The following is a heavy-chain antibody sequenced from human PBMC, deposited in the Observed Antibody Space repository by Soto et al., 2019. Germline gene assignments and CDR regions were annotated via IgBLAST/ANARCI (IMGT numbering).Heavy chain of an antibody. CDR3: ASPSPMVSLRSTVTTGYYYYGMDV. V-gene: IGHV5-10-1*01. CDR2: IDPSDSYT. D-gene: IGHD4-4*01. Sequence: PGESLKISCKGSGYSFTSYWISWVRQMPGKGLEWMGRIDPSDSYTNYSPSFQGHVTISADKSISTAYLQWSSLKASDTAMYYCASPSPMVSLRSTVTTGYYYYGMDVWGQGTTVTVSS. CDR1: GYSFTSYW. J-gene: IGHJ6*02.